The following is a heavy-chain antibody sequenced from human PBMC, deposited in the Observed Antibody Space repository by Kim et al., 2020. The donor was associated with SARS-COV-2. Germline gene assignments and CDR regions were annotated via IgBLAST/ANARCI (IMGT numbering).Heavy chain of an antibody. Sequence: SETLSLTCTVSGGSISSSSYYWGWIRQPPGKGLEWIGSIYYSGSTYYNPSLKSRVTISVDTSKNQFSLKLSSVTAADTAVYYCARLPSVYAVDYWGQGTLVTVSS. CDR1: GGSISSSSYY. J-gene: IGHJ4*02. V-gene: IGHV4-39*01. D-gene: IGHD2-8*01. CDR2: IYYSGST. CDR3: ARLPSVYAVDY.